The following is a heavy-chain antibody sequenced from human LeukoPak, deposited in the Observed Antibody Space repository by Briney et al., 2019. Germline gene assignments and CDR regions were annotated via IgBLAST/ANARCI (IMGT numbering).Heavy chain of an antibody. D-gene: IGHD2-2*01. CDR1: GFTFSSYA. CDR2: ISGSGGST. V-gene: IGHV3-23*01. Sequence: GGSLRLSCAASGFTFSSYAMSWVRQAPGKGLEWVSAISGSGGSTYYADSVKGRFTISRDNSKNTLYLQMNSLRAEDTAVYYCAKSFRGYCSSTSCYLYAFDIWGQGTMVTVSS. J-gene: IGHJ3*02. CDR3: AKSFRGYCSSTSCYLYAFDI.